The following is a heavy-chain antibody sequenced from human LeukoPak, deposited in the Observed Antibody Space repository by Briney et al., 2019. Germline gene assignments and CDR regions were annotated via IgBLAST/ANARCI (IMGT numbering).Heavy chain of an antibody. J-gene: IGHJ6*04. V-gene: IGHV4-4*02. D-gene: IGHD3-10*01. CDR1: GGSISSSNW. CDR3: ARFRVGGYYGMDV. Sequence: SGTLSLTCAVSGGSISSSNWWSWVRQPPGKGLEWIGEIYHSGSTNYNPSLKSRVTISVDKSKNQFSLKLSSMTAADTAVYYCARFRVGGYYGMDVWGKGTTVTVSS. CDR2: IYHSGST.